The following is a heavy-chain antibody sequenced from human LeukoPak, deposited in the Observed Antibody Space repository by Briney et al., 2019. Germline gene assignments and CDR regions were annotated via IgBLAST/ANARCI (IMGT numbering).Heavy chain of an antibody. J-gene: IGHJ6*02. Sequence: SVKVSCKASGGTFSSYAISWVRQAPGQGLEWMGRIIPILGIANYAQKFQGRVTITADKSTSTAYMELSSLRSEDTAVYYCATDDYGXXXXXXYYYGMDVWGQGTTXT. CDR1: GGTFSSYA. V-gene: IGHV1-69*04. D-gene: IGHD4-17*01. CDR2: IIPILGIA. CDR3: ATDDYGXXXXXXYYYGMDV.